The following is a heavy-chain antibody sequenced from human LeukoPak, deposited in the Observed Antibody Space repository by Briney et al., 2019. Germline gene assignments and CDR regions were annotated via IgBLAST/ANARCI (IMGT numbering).Heavy chain of an antibody. CDR3: TLYNH. Sequence: ASVKVSCKASGYTLTGPNVNWVRQAPGQGIEWMGWIDPNSGDADFAKKFQGRVTMTSDTSINTAYMEMSGLRSDDTAIYYCTLYNHWGQGTLVTVSS. CDR2: IDPNSGDA. CDR1: GYTLTGPN. J-gene: IGHJ1*01. V-gene: IGHV1-2*02. D-gene: IGHD3-10*01.